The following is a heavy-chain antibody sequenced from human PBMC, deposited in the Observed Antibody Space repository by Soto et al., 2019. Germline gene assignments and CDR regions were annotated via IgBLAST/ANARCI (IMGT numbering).Heavy chain of an antibody. V-gene: IGHV3-48*03. CDR2: ISSSSSST. Sequence: PGGSLRLSCAASGFAFSTYEMNWIRQAAGKGLEWVAKISSSSSSTFYAESVQGRFTISRDSAKNSLFLQMNRLRAEDTAVYYCTRRVIVAVSDAIPDWFDPWGQGTQVTVSS. D-gene: IGHD2-2*02. CDR3: TRRVIVAVSDAIPDWFDP. CDR1: GFAFSTYE. J-gene: IGHJ5*02.